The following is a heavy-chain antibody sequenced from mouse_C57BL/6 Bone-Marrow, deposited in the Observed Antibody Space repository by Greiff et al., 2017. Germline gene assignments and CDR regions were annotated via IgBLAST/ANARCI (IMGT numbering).Heavy chain of an antibody. Sequence: VKLQESGAELVKPGASVKLSCKASGYTFTEYTIHWVKQRSGQGLEWIGWFYPGSGSIKYNEKFKDKATLSADKSSSTVYMELSRLTSEDSAVYFCARHEKGDGSFDYWGQGTTLTVSS. CDR3: ARHEKGDGSFDY. CDR2: FYPGSGSI. CDR1: GYTFTEYT. V-gene: IGHV1-62-2*01. J-gene: IGHJ2*01. D-gene: IGHD2-3*01.